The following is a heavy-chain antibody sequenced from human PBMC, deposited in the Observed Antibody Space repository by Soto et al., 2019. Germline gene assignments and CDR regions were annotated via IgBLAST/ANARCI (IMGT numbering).Heavy chain of an antibody. D-gene: IGHD3-10*01. V-gene: IGHV2-5*02. CDR1: GFSLTTAGVG. CDR2: IYWDDDE. J-gene: IGHJ4*02. CDR3: AHSRNLITEDAQVGDFDY. Sequence: QINLKESGPTLVKPTQTLTLTCSFSGFSLTTAGVGVGWVRQSPGEALEWLALIYWDDDERYSPSLKTRLTITKDPSNNQVVLIMTTMAPEDTATYYCAHSRNLITEDAQVGDFDYWGQGTLVTVSS.